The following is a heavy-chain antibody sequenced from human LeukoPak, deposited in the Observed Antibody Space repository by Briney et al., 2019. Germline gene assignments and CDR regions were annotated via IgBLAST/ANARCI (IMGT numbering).Heavy chain of an antibody. V-gene: IGHV3-30*02. CDR1: GFTFTRSV. Sequence: GGSLRLSCAASGFTFTRSVMHWVRQAPGKGLEWVAFIPYGGSNKYYADSVKGRFTSSRDNSKNTLYLQMNSLRAEDTAVYYCAKDGHNYQLDYWGQGTLVTVSS. CDR3: AKDGHNYQLDY. J-gene: IGHJ4*02. CDR2: IPYGGSNK. D-gene: IGHD5-24*01.